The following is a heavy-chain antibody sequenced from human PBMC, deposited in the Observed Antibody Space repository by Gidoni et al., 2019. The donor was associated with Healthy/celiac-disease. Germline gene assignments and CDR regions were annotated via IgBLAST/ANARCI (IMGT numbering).Heavy chain of an antibody. J-gene: IGHJ4*02. CDR1: GYTFTSYY. V-gene: IGHV1-46*01. CDR3: ARARSDPYYYDSSGYLLY. Sequence: QVQLVQSGAAVKKPGASVKVSCKSSGYTFTSYYMHWVRQAPGQGLEWMGIINPSGGSTSYAQKFQGRVTMTRDTSTSTVYMELSSLRSEDTAVYYCARARSDPYYYDSSGYLLYWGQGTLVTVSS. CDR2: INPSGGST. D-gene: IGHD3-22*01.